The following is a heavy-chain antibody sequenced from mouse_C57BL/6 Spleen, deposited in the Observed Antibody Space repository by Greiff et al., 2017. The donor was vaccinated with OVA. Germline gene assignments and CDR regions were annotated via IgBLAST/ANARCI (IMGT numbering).Heavy chain of an antibody. CDR1: GYTFTSYG. V-gene: IGHV1-81*01. CDR3: ARGDGYHGLYAMDY. CDR2: LYPRSGNT. D-gene: IGHD2-3*01. Sequence: QVQLQQSGAELAGLGSSLKLSCKASGYTFTSYGISWVKQRTGQGLEWIGELYPRSGNTYYNEKFKGKATLTADKSSSTAYMELRSLTSEDSAVYFCARGDGYHGLYAMDYWGQGTSVTVSS. J-gene: IGHJ4*01.